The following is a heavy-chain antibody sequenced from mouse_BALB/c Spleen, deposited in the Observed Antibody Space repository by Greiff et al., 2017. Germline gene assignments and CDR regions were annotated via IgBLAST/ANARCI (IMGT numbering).Heavy chain of an antibody. D-gene: IGHD1-3*01. V-gene: IGHV5-17*02. CDR1: GFTFSSFG. CDR2: ISSGSSTI. Sequence: EVQGVESGGGLVQPGGSRKLSCAASGFTFSSFGMHWVRQAPEKGLEWVAYISSGSSTIYYADTVKGRFTISRDNPKNTLFLQMTSLRSEDTAMYYCARSGYYYAMDYWGQETSVTVSS. CDR3: ARSGYYYAMDY. J-gene: IGHJ4*01.